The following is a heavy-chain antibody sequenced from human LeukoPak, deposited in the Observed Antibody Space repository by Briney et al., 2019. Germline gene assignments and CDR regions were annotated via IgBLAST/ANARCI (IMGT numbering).Heavy chain of an antibody. V-gene: IGHV1-8*01. Sequence: ASVKVSCKASGYTFTSYDINWVRHAPGQGLEWMGWMDPNSGNTGYAQKFQGRVTMTRDTSISTAYMELSSLRSEGTAVYYCARIIGWTTYYYDSSGYYRGYRTGPFDPWGQGTLVTVSS. J-gene: IGHJ5*02. D-gene: IGHD3-22*01. CDR2: MDPNSGNT. CDR3: ARIIGWTTYYYDSSGYYRGYRTGPFDP. CDR1: GYTFTSYD.